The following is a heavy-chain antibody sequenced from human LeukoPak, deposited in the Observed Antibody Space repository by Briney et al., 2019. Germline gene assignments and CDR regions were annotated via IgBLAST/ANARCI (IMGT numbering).Heavy chain of an antibody. D-gene: IGHD6-19*01. CDR1: GGSISGSSYY. CDR3: AGISTLAEAGRHFDY. V-gene: IGHV4-39*01. CDR2: IYYSGTT. J-gene: IGHJ4*02. Sequence: SETLSLTCSVSGGSISGSSYYWGWIRQPPGTGLEWIGSIYYSGTTYYNPSLKSRVTISVATSRNQFSLKLSSVTAADTAVYYCAGISTLAEAGRHFDYWGQGTLVTVSS.